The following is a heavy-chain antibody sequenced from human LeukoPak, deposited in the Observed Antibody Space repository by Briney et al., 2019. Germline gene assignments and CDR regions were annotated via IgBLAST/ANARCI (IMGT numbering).Heavy chain of an antibody. J-gene: IGHJ3*02. CDR3: ARGAPGDAFDI. D-gene: IGHD1-26*01. Sequence: GGSLRLSCAASGFTFDDYDISWVRQAPGKGLEWVSHINWNGNTIGYADSVKGRFTISRDNAKNSLYLQMNSLRAEDTALYYCARGAPGDAFDIWGQGTMVTVSS. CDR2: INWNGNTI. CDR1: GFTFDDYD. V-gene: IGHV3-20*04.